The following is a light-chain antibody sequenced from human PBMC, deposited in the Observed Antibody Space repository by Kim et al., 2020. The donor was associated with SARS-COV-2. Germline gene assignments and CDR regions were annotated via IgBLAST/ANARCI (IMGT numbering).Light chain of an antibody. CDR1: QDISTW. CDR2: AAS. CDR3: QQYNHYPLT. J-gene: IGKJ4*01. Sequence: SASVGDRCTITCRASQDISTWLAWYQQKPGKPPKSLIYAASSLQSVVPSRFSGSGSGTDFTLTISSLQPEDFAIYYCQQYNHYPLTFGGGTKWISN. V-gene: IGKV1D-16*01.